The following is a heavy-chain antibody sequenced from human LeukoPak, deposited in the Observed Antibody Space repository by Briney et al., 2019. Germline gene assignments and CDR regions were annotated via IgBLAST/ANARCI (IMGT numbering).Heavy chain of an antibody. Sequence: GRYLRFSCAASGFTFRNSAMHWVRQAPGKGLEWVALIWSDGRDKFSPDSVKGRFTISRDNSRNTLYLEMNSLRPEDTAVYYCARDLGSGFSLDYWGQGTLVTVSS. J-gene: IGHJ4*02. CDR2: IWSDGRDK. CDR3: ARDLGSGFSLDY. V-gene: IGHV3-33*01. D-gene: IGHD3-10*01. CDR1: GFTFRNSA.